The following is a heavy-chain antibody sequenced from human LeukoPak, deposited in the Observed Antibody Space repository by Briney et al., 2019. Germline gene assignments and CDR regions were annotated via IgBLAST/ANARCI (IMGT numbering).Heavy chain of an antibody. J-gene: IGHJ4*02. CDR2: IYYSGST. CDR3: ARGAYCGGDCFYYFDY. Sequence: SETLSLTCTVSGGSISGYYWSWIRQPPGKGLEWIGYIYYSGSTNYVPSLKSRVTISVDTSKKQFSLKLSSVTAADTAVYYCARGAYCGGDCFYYFDYWGQGTLVTVSS. D-gene: IGHD2-21*02. V-gene: IGHV4-59*08. CDR1: GGSISGYY.